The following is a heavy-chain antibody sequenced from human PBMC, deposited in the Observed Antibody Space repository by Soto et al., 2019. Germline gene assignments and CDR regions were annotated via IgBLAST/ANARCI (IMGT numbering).Heavy chain of an antibody. CDR2: MNPNSGNT. CDR3: ARRPGYCSSTRCYRPLEN. J-gene: IGHJ1*01. Sequence: QVQLVQSGAEVKKPGASVKVSCKASGYTFTSYDINWVRQATGQGLEWMGWMNPNSGNTGYAQKFQGRVTMTRNTSLSTAYMELSSLRSEDTAVYYCARRPGYCSSTRCYRPLENWGQDTLVTVSS. D-gene: IGHD2-2*03. CDR1: GYTFTSYD. V-gene: IGHV1-8*01.